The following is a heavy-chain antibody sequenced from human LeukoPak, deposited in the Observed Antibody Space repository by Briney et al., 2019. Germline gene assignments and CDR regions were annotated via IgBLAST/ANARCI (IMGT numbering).Heavy chain of an antibody. CDR1: GESFSGYY. D-gene: IGHD3-9*01. CDR2: INHSGST. J-gene: IGHJ6*04. CDR3: ARARPILTGPYYYYGMDV. V-gene: IGHV4-34*01. Sequence: PSETLSLTCAVYGESFSGYYWSWLRQPPGKGLEWIGEINHSGSTNYNPSLKSRVTISVDTSKNQFSLKLSSVTAAGTAVYYCARARPILTGPYYYYGMDVWGKGTTVTVSS.